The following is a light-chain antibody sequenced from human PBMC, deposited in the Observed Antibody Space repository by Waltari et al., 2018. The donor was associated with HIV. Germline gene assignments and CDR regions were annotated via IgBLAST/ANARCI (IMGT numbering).Light chain of an antibody. CDR1: STDLGRYDL. V-gene: IGLV2-23*02. J-gene: IGLJ3*02. CDR3: CSYAGITTWV. CDR2: DVT. Sequence: QSALTQPASVSGSPGQSITIPCTGTSTDLGRYDLVSCYQHQPVRAPNLIIYDVTTWPAGVSHRFSGSKSGATASLTISGLQAEDEADYYCCSYAGITTWVFGGGTKVTVL.